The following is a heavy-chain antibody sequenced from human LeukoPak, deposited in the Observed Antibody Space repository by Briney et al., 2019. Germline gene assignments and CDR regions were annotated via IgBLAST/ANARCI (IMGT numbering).Heavy chain of an antibody. Sequence: SVKVSCKASGGTFSSYTISWVRQAPGQGLEWMGRIIPILGIANYAQKFQGRVTITSDKSTSTAYMELSSLRSEDTAVYYCARLYCSGGSCYSDYWGQGTLVTVSS. V-gene: IGHV1-69*02. D-gene: IGHD2-15*01. CDR3: ARLYCSGGSCYSDY. J-gene: IGHJ4*02. CDR1: GGTFSSYT. CDR2: IIPILGIA.